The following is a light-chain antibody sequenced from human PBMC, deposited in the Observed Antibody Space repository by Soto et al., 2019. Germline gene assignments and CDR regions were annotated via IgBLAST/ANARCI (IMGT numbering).Light chain of an antibody. CDR2: TAS. Sequence: SPSSLSASVGDRVTITCRASQSISNFLNWYQQTPGKAPKLLISTASTLQTGVPSRFDGSGSGTDFTLTINNLQPEDFATYYCQQSYSTSITFGQGTRLEIK. V-gene: IGKV1-39*01. J-gene: IGKJ5*01. CDR1: QSISNF. CDR3: QQSYSTSIT.